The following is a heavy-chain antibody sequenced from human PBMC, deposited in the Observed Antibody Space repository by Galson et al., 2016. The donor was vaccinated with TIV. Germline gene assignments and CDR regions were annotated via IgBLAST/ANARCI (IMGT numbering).Heavy chain of an antibody. CDR2: TRTYNGDT. V-gene: IGHV1-18*01. D-gene: IGHD3-3*01. Sequence: QSGAEVKKPGESLKISCKASGYNFAMHAISWVRQAPGEGLEWMAWTRTYNGDTRHAEKVQGRVTTTTHTSTGTAYMELRSLRSDDTAVYYCARDRNSVSAVVLEDDAFDIGGKGTLVTVSS. J-gene: IGHJ3*02. CDR3: ARDRNSVSAVVLEDDAFDI. CDR1: GYNFAMHA.